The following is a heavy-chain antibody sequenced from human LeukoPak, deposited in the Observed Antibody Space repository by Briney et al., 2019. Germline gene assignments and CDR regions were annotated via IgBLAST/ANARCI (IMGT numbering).Heavy chain of an antibody. CDR2: IKSKTDGGTT. CDR3: TSNSKTKDDAFDI. J-gene: IGHJ3*02. V-gene: IGHV3-15*01. Sequence: GGSLRLSCAASGFTLSSYWMHWVRQAPGKGLEWVGRIKSKTDGGTTDYAAPVKGRFTISRDDSKNTLYLQMNSLKTEDTAVYYCTSNSKTKDDAFDIWGQGTMVTVSS. D-gene: IGHD1-7*01. CDR1: GFTLSSYW.